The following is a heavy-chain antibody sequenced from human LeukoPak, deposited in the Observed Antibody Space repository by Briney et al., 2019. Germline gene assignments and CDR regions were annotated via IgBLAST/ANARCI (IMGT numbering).Heavy chain of an antibody. V-gene: IGHV1-69*05. Sequence: SVKVSCKASGGTFSSYAISWVRQAPGQGLEWMGGIIPIFGTANYAQKFQGRVTITTDESTSTAYMELSSLRSEDTAVYYCARGRDDNLYPDFWGQGTRVTVSS. J-gene: IGHJ4*02. CDR3: ARGRDDNLYPDF. CDR2: IIPIFGTA. CDR1: GGTFSSYA. D-gene: IGHD1-20*01.